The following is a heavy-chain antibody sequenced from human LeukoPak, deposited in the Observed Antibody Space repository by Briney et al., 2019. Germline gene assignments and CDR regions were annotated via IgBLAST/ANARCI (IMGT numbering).Heavy chain of an antibody. D-gene: IGHD2-2*02. V-gene: IGHV3-30-3*01. CDR1: GFTFSSYT. Sequence: GGSLRLSCAASGFTFSSYTMHWVRQAPGKGLEWVADISYHGVNKHYADSVEGRFTISGDNSKNTLLLQMNTLRGADTAVYYCARDGMALYRRDYLDSWGQGTLVTVSS. CDR2: ISYHGVNK. CDR3: ARDGMALYRRDYLDS. J-gene: IGHJ4*02.